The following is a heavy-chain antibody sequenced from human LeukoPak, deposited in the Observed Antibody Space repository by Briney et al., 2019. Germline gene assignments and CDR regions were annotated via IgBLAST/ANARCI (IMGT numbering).Heavy chain of an antibody. CDR1: GFTFSTYS. J-gene: IGHJ4*02. D-gene: IGHD6-19*01. CDR2: ISGSSRYI. V-gene: IGHV3-21*01. CDR3: ARVAVAGTFDY. Sequence: GGSLRLSCVASGFTFSTYSLNWVRQAPGKGLEWVSSISGSSRYIYYADLVKGRFTISRDNAKNSLYLQMNSLRGEDTAVYYCARVAVAGTFDYWGQGTLVTVSS.